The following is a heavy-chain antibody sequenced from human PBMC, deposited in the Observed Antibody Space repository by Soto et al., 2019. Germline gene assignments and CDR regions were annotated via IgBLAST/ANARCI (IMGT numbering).Heavy chain of an antibody. CDR2: ISSSSSYI. CDR3: ARDPTGGQSTPCFAP. V-gene: IGHV3-21*01. Sequence: GGSLRLSCAASGFTFSSYSMNWVRQAPGKGLEWVSSISSSSSYIYYADSVKGRFTISRDNAKNSLYLQMNSLRAEDTAVYYWARDPTGGQSTPCFAPGGQEPLVT. CDR1: GFTFSSYS. D-gene: IGHD6-25*01. J-gene: IGHJ5*02.